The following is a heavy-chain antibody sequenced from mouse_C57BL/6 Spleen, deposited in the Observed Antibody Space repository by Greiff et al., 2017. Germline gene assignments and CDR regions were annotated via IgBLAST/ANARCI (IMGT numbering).Heavy chain of an antibody. Sequence: ESGPGLVKPSQSLSLTCSVTGYSITSGYYWNWIRQFPGNKLEWMGYISYDGSNNYNPSLKNRISITRDTSKNQFFLKLNSVTTEDTATYYCARGGYDVVDYWGQGTTLTVSS. CDR2: ISYDGSN. V-gene: IGHV3-6*01. CDR1: GYSITSGYY. J-gene: IGHJ2*01. D-gene: IGHD2-2*01. CDR3: ARGGYDVVDY.